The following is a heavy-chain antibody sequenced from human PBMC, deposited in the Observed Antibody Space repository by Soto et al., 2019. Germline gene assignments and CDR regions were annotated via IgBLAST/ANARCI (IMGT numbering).Heavy chain of an antibody. J-gene: IGHJ4*02. V-gene: IGHV5-51*01. D-gene: IGHD1-26*01. CDR3: ARRTGVFSERNILLDD. Sequence: PGESLKISCKASGYGFSGYWIGWVRQMPGKGLEWMGIIYPGDSNTKYSPSFQGQVTMSADKSISTAYLQLSSLKASDTAMYYCARRTGVFSERNILLDDWGQGTLVTVAS. CDR2: IYPGDSNT. CDR1: GYGFSGYW.